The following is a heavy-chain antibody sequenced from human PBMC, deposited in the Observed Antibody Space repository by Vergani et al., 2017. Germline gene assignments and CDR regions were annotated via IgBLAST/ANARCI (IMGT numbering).Heavy chain of an antibody. CDR3: AKDRIAAAGWEFSVYYYYGMDV. J-gene: IGHJ6*02. D-gene: IGHD6-13*01. CDR1: GFTFSSYG. V-gene: IGHV3-30*18. CDR2: ISYDGSNK. Sequence: QVQLVESGGGVVQPGRSLRLSCAASGFTFSSYGMHWVRQAPGKGLEWVAVISYDGSNKYYADSVEGRFTISRDNSKNTLYLQMNSLRAEDTAVYYCAKDRIAAAGWEFSVYYYYGMDVWGQGTTVTVSS.